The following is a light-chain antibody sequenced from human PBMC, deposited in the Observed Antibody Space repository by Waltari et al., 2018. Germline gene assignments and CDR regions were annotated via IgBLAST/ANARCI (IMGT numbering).Light chain of an antibody. J-gene: IGKJ1*01. CDR1: QRVSSY. Sequence: LILTQSPPTLSLSPGERANLSSRASQRVSSYLAWYQQKPGQAPRLLIYGASSRATGIPDRFSGSGSGTEFTLTISSLEPEDFAVYYCQKYSSSPRTFGQGTKVEIK. CDR2: GAS. V-gene: IGKV3-20*01. CDR3: QKYSSSPRT.